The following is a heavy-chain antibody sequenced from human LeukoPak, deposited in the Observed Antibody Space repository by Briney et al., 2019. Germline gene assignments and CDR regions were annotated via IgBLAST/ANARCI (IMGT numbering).Heavy chain of an antibody. CDR3: ATSDCSSTSCYEVSYYYYGLDV. J-gene: IGHJ6*02. CDR1: GHTLTELS. V-gene: IGHV1-24*01. CDR2: FDPEDGET. D-gene: IGHD2-2*01. Sequence: ASVKVSCKVSGHTLTELSMHWVRQAPGKGLEWMGGFDPEDGETIYAQKFQGRVTMTEDTSTDTAYMELSSLRSEDTAVYYCATSDCSSTSCYEVSYYYYGLDVWGQGTTVTVSS.